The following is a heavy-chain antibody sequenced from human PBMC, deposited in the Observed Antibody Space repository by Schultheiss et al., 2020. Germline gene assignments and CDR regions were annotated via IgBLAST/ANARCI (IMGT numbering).Heavy chain of an antibody. D-gene: IGHD6-6*01. Sequence: ESLKISCTVSGGSISSYYWSWIRQPPGKGLEWIGYIYYSGSTNYNPSLKSRVTMSVDRSKNEVSLKLTFVTAADTAVYYCARETSWVLSIAARRPTFDYWGQGTLVTVSS. V-gene: IGHV4-59*12. CDR2: IYYSGST. CDR3: ARETSWVLSIAARRPTFDY. J-gene: IGHJ4*02. CDR1: GGSISSYY.